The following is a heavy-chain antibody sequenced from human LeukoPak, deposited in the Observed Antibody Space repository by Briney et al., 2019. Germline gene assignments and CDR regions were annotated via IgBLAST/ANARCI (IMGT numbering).Heavy chain of an antibody. CDR2: ISSSSSYI. Sequence: GGSLRLSCAASGFTFSSYSMNWVRQAPGKGLEWVSSISSSSSYIYYADSVKSRFTISRDNAKNSLYLQMNSLRAEDTAVYYCAHSGYDYYYFDYWGQGTLVTVSS. CDR1: GFTFSSYS. D-gene: IGHD5-12*01. J-gene: IGHJ4*02. V-gene: IGHV3-21*01. CDR3: AHSGYDYYYFDY.